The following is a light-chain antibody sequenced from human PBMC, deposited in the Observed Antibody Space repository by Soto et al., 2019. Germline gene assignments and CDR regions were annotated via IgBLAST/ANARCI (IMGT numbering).Light chain of an antibody. J-gene: IGLJ1*01. V-gene: IGLV2-14*01. Sequence: QSVLTQPRSVSGSPGQSVTISCTGTSSDVGGYNYVSWYQQHPGKAPKLMIYEVSNRPSGVSNRFSGSKSGNTASLTISGLQAEDEADYYCSSYTSNNTQVFGTGTKVTVL. CDR3: SSYTSNNTQV. CDR1: SSDVGGYNY. CDR2: EVS.